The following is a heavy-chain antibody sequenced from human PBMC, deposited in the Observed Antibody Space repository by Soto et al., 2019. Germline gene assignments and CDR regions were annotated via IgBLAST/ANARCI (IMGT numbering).Heavy chain of an antibody. D-gene: IGHD3-3*01. CDR2: IYYSGST. V-gene: IGHV4-31*03. CDR1: GGSISSGGYY. J-gene: IGHJ5*02. Sequence: QVQLQESGPGLVKPSQTLSLTCTVSGGSISSGGYYWSWIRQHPGKGLEWIGYIYYSGSTYYNPSLKSRVTISVDTSKNQFSLKLSSVTAADTAVYYCARDFSYYDFWSGSPQNWFDPWGQGTLVTVSS. CDR3: ARDFSYYDFWSGSPQNWFDP.